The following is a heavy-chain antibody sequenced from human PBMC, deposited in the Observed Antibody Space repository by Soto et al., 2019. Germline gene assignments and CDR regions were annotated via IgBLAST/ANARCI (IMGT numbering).Heavy chain of an antibody. J-gene: IGHJ4*02. D-gene: IGHD2-2*02. CDR2: ISYGGGLR. CDR3: AKYTTAQTAREIDS. CDR1: GFTFRNYG. V-gene: IGHV3-30*18. Sequence: QVQLVESGGAVVQPGRSLRLSCAASGFTFRNYGMQWVRQAPGKGLEWVAVISYGGGLRYHADSVKGRFTISRDNTKNTLFLQMDSIRPEDTAVYYCAKYTTAQTAREIDSWGQGTRVTVSS.